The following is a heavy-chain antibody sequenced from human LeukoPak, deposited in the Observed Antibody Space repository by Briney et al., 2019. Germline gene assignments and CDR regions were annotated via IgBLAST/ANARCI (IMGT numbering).Heavy chain of an antibody. CDR2: INHSGST. CDR1: GGSFSGYY. D-gene: IGHD5-18*01. CDR3: ARQRNTARVGAFDV. Sequence: PSETLSLTCAVYGGSFSGYYGSWIRHPPGKGLEWSGEINHSGSTNYNPSLKSRVTISADSSKSQFSLRVTSVTAADTALYYCARQRNTARVGAFDVWGQGTMVIVSS. J-gene: IGHJ3*01. V-gene: IGHV4-34*01.